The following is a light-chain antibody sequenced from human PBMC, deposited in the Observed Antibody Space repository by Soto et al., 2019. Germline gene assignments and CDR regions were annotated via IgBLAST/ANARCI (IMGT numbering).Light chain of an antibody. CDR2: GAS. V-gene: IGKV3-20*01. CDR1: QSVSSDY. Sequence: EIVLTQSPGTLSLSPGERATLSCRASQSVSSDYLAWFQQKPGQAPRLLIFGASNRDTGIPDWFSGSGSGTDFTLTISRLEPEDFAMYYCQQYGSSPGTFGQGTKVEVK. CDR3: QQYGSSPGT. J-gene: IGKJ1*01.